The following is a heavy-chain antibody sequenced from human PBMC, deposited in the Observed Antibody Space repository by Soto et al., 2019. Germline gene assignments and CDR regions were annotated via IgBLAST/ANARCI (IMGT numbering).Heavy chain of an antibody. CDR1: GFTVSSNY. CDR2: IYSGGST. V-gene: IGHV3-53*01. D-gene: IGHD3-3*01. CDR3: ARARGIFFGVVITPPYGMDV. J-gene: IGHJ6*02. Sequence: EVQLVESGGGLIQPGGSLRLSCAASGFTVSSNYMSWVRQAPGKGLEWVSVIYSGGSTYYADSVKGRFTISRDNSKNTLYLQMHSRRAEDTAVYYCARARGIFFGVVITPPYGMDVWGQGTTVTVSS.